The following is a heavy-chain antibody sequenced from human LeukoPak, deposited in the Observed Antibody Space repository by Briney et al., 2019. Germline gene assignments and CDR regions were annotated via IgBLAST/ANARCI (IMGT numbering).Heavy chain of an antibody. V-gene: IGHV2-70*11. J-gene: IGHJ4*02. CDR2: IDWDDDK. D-gene: IGHD3-22*01. CDR1: GLSLSTSGMC. CDR3: ARLVYDSSGYYSDY. Sequence: SGPTLVNPTQTLTLTCTFSGLSLSTSGMCVSWIRQPPGKALKWLARIDWDDDKYYSTSLKTRLTISKDTSKNQVVLTMTDMDPVDTATYYCARLVYDSSGYYSDYWGQGTLVTVSS.